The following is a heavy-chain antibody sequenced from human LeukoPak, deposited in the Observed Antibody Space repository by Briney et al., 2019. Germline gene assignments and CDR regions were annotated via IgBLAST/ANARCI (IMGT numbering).Heavy chain of an antibody. CDR3: AREASLYCSGNDCYWAFDR. Sequence: GGSLRLSCAASGFTFSSYWMSWVRQAPGKGLEWVANIKQDGSEKYYVDSVKGRFTISRDNAKNSLYLQMNSLRAEDTAVYYCAREASLYCSGNDCYWAFDRWGQGTLVTVSS. CDR2: IKQDGSEK. CDR1: GFTFSSYW. J-gene: IGHJ5*02. D-gene: IGHD2-2*01. V-gene: IGHV3-7*01.